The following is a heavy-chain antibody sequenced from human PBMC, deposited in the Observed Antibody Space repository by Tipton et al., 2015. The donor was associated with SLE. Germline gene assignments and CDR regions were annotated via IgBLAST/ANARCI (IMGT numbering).Heavy chain of an antibody. CDR1: GGTLSGYY. Sequence: LRLSCAVCGGTLSGYYWTWIRQPPGKGLEWIGEINQSGKTTYFPSLKSRVTISLNTPKNQFSLKLSYLTAADKALYFCVSGVDRSSGRWFDACCQAILVAVSA. V-gene: IGHV4-34*01. CDR3: VSGVDRSSGRWFDA. CDR2: INQSGKT. J-gene: IGHJ5*02. D-gene: IGHD6-6*01.